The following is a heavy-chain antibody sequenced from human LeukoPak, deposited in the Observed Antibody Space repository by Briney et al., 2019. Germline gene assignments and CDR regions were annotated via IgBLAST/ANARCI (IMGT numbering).Heavy chain of an antibody. CDR1: GGTFNNHG. J-gene: IGHJ1*01. CDR2: IIPISGTA. V-gene: IGHV1-69*13. CDR3: ARAGNSYVAGRGDGYFHH. D-gene: IGHD2/OR15-2a*01. Sequence: SVTVSFTSTGGTFNNHGIDWIRQAPGQGLEWMGGIIPISGTADYGQKWQGRVRINADESTTTVYLDLSSLKSEDTAMYYCARAGNSYVAGRGDGYFHHWGQGTLVIVSS.